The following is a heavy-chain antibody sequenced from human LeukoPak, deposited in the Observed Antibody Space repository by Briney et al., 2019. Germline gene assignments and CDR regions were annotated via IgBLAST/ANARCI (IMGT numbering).Heavy chain of an antibody. J-gene: IGHJ3*02. CDR2: IYYSGST. Sequence: PSETLSLTCTVSGGSISSSSYYWGWIRQPPGKGLEWIGSIYYSGSTYYNPSLKSRVTISVDTSKNQFSLKLSSVTAADTAVYYCVSIARGGDCCGYAFDIWGQGTMVTVSS. D-gene: IGHD2-21*02. CDR1: GGSISSSSYY. V-gene: IGHV4-39*01. CDR3: VSIARGGDCCGYAFDI.